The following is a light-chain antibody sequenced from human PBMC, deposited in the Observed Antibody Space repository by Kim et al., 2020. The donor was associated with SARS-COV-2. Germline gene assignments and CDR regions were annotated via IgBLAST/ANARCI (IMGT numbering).Light chain of an antibody. V-gene: IGLV3-1*01. CDR2: QDN. Sequence: VSQGQTASIACSGDELAGKYACWYQQKPGQSPILLIYQDNKRPSGIPERFSGSSSVNSATLTIRETQAVDEADYYCQAWDSTTAVFGAGTQLTVL. CDR3: QAWDSTTAV. CDR1: ELAGKY. J-gene: IGLJ2*01.